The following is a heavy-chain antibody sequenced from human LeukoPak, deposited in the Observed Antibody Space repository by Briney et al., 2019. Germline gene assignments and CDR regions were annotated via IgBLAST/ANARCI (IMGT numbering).Heavy chain of an antibody. CDR2: IYTSGST. CDR3: ARDWDLKRVRGVGYNWFDP. D-gene: IGHD3-10*01. J-gene: IGHJ5*02. V-gene: IGHV4-4*07. Sequence: PSETLSLTCTVSGGSISGYYWSWIRQPAGKGLEWIGRIYTSGSTNYNPSLKSRVTISVDTSKNQFSLKLSSVTAADTAVYYCARDWDLKRVRGVGYNWFDPWGQGTLVTVSS. CDR1: GGSISGYY.